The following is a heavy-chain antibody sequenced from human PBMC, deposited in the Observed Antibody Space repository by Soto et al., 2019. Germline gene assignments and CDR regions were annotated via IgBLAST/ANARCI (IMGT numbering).Heavy chain of an antibody. CDR2: IYRGGST. CDR3: ATVKTHYYYYHGMDV. V-gene: IGHV3-53*01. Sequence: GGSLRLSCEASGINVTSNFMTWVRQAPGKGLEWVSVIYRGGSTNYADSVKGRFIVSRDNAKNTMYLHMNSLRVEDTAIYFCATVKTHYYYYHGMDVWGQGTTVTVSS. CDR1: GINVTSNF. J-gene: IGHJ6*02.